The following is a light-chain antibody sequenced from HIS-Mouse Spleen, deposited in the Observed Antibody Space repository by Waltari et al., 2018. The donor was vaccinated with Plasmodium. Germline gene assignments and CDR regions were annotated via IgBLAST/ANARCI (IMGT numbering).Light chain of an antibody. J-gene: IGLJ3*02. CDR2: KDS. V-gene: IGLV3-27*01. Sequence: SSELTQPSSVSVSPGQTARITCSGAVLATKYARWFQQKPGQAPVLVIYKDSERPSGIPERFSGSSSGTTVTLTISGAQVEDEADYYCYSAADNNRVFGGGTKLTVL. CDR3: YSAADNNRV. CDR1: VLATKY.